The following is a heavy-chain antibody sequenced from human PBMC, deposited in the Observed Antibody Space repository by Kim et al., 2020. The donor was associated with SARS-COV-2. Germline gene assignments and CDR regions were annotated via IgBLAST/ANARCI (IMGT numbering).Heavy chain of an antibody. CDR3: ARLDFAGDIFAFDP. CDR1: GYDFTKYW. CDR2: IFPGDSYT. V-gene: IGHV5-51*01. Sequence: GESLKISCKGSGYDFTKYWIAWVRQMPGKGLEWMGFIFPGDSYTTYSPSFQGQVSISVDKSITTAYLQWSELKASDTAMYYCARLDFAGDIFAFDPWGQG. D-gene: IGHD2-21*01. J-gene: IGHJ5*02.